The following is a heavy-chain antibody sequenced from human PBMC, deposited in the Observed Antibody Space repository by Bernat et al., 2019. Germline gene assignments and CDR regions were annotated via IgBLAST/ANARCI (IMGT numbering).Heavy chain of an antibody. V-gene: IGHV3-33*01. CDR3: AREWGTVIDS. Sequence: QVQLVESGGGVVQPGRSLRLSCAASGFTFSSYGMHWVRQAPGKGLEWVAVIWYDGSNKYYADSVKGRFTISRDSSKSTLYLQMNSLRAEDTAVYYRAREWGTVIDSWGQGTLVTVSS. J-gene: IGHJ4*02. D-gene: IGHD3-16*01. CDR1: GFTFSSYG. CDR2: IWYDGSNK.